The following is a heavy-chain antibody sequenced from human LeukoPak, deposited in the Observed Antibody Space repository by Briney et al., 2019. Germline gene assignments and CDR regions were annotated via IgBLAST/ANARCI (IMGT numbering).Heavy chain of an antibody. CDR3: ARAPLDIVVVPAAMVGWFDP. V-gene: IGHV4-39*07. CDR1: GGSISSSSYY. J-gene: IGHJ5*02. Sequence: SETLSLTCTVSGGSISSSSYYWGWIRQPPGKGLEWIGSIYYSGSTYYNPSLKSRVTISVDTSKNQFSQKLSSVTAADTAVYYCARAPLDIVVVPAAMVGWFDPWGQGTLVTVSS. D-gene: IGHD2-2*03. CDR2: IYYSGST.